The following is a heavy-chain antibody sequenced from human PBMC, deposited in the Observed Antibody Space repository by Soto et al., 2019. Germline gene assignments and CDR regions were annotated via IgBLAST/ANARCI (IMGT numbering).Heavy chain of an antibody. Sequence: EVQLVESGGGLIQPGGSLRLSCAASGFTVSSNYMSWVRQAPGKGLEWVSVIYSGGSTYYADSVKGRFTISRDNSKNTLYLLMNSLRAEDTAVYYCARLPVGDYGTAGYYGMDVWGQGTTVTVSS. D-gene: IGHD4-17*01. CDR2: IYSGGST. V-gene: IGHV3-53*01. CDR3: ARLPVGDYGTAGYYGMDV. CDR1: GFTVSSNY. J-gene: IGHJ6*02.